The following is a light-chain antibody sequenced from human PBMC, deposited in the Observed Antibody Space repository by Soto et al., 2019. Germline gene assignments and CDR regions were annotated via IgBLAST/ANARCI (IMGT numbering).Light chain of an antibody. CDR1: QSVSSY. J-gene: IGKJ5*01. CDR3: QQYGFSPIS. CDR2: DAS. V-gene: IGKV3-11*01. Sequence: EIVLTQSPATLSLSPGERATLSCRASQSVSSYLAWYQQKPGQAPRLLIYDASNRATGIPARFSGSGSGTEYTLTISRLEPEDFAVYSCQQYGFSPISFGQGTRLEIK.